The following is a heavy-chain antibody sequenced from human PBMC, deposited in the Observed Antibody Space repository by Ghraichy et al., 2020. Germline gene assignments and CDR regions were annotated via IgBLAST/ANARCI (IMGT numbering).Heavy chain of an antibody. J-gene: IGHJ4*02. Sequence: ASVNVSCKASGYTFTSYYMHWVRQAPGQGLEWMGIINPSGGSTSYAQKFQGRVTMTRDTSTSTVYMELSSLRSEDTAVYYCARAGVGPEITMVRGVIITIPEYYFDYWGQGTLVTVSS. CDR1: GYTFTSYY. D-gene: IGHD3-10*01. V-gene: IGHV1-46*03. CDR3: ARAGVGPEITMVRGVIITIPEYYFDY. CDR2: INPSGGST.